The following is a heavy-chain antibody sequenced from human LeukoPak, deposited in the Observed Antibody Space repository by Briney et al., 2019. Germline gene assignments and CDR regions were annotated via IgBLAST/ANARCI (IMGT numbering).Heavy chain of an antibody. Sequence: RAGGSLRLSCAASGFTFSSYGMHWVRQAPGKGLEWVSFIRNDGSKKYDADSVKGRFTISRDNSKNTLYLQMNNLRAEDTAVYYCTSAANDYWGQGTLVTVSS. CDR3: TSAANDY. CDR1: GFTFSSYG. D-gene: IGHD2-2*01. CDR2: IRNDGSKK. J-gene: IGHJ4*02. V-gene: IGHV3-30*02.